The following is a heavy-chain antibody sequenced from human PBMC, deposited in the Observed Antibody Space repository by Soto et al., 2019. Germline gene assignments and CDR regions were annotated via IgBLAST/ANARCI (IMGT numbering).Heavy chain of an antibody. J-gene: IGHJ6*02. CDR2: IVVGSGNT. Sequence: QMQLVQSGPEVKKPGTSVKVSCKASGFTFTSSAVQWVRQARGQRLEWIGWIVVGSGNTNYAQKFQERVTITRDMSTSTAYMELSSLRSEDTAVYYCAAPVRGLERYYYYYYGMDVWGQGTTVTVSS. D-gene: IGHD1-1*01. CDR1: GFTFTSSA. V-gene: IGHV1-58*01. CDR3: AAPVRGLERYYYYYYGMDV.